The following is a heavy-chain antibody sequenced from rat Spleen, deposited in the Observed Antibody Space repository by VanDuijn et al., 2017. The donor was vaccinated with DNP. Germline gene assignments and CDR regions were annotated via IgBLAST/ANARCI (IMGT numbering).Heavy chain of an antibody. V-gene: IGHV2-1*01. Sequence: QVQLKESGPGLVQPSQTLSLTCTVSGFSLTNYHVHWVRQPPGKGLEWLGAIWSGGSTDYNSALKSRLSISRDTSKNQVFLKMNSQQTDDTGTYYCTRHTTGITAWDYWGQGVMVTVSS. D-gene: IGHD1-9*01. J-gene: IGHJ2*01. CDR2: IWSGGST. CDR1: GFSLTNYH. CDR3: TRHTTGITAWDY.